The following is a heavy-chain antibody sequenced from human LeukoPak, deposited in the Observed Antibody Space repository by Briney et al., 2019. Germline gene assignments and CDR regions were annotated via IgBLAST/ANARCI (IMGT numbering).Heavy chain of an antibody. J-gene: IGHJ4*02. Sequence: SVTVSCKASGGTFSSYAISWVRQAHGEGIEWMGGIITIFGTANYAQTLQGRVTITADNSTSTAYMELSSLRSEHTAVYYCSSPSTVYSSGWYVGYWGQGTLVTVSS. V-gene: IGHV1-69*06. CDR1: GGTFSSYA. D-gene: IGHD6-19*01. CDR3: SSPSTVYSSGWYVGY. CDR2: IITIFGTA.